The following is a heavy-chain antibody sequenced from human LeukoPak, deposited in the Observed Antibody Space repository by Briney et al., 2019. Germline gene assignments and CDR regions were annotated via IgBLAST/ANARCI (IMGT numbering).Heavy chain of an antibody. D-gene: IGHD3-22*01. J-gene: IGHJ3*02. CDR3: ARTVVSLDAFDI. CDR1: GGSISSSSYY. V-gene: IGHV4-39*07. Sequence: SETLSLTCTVSGGSISSSSYYWGWIRQPPGKGLEWIGSIYYSGSTYYNPSLKSRVTISVDTSKNQFSLKLSSVTAADTAVYYCARTVVSLDAFDIWGQGTMVAVSS. CDR2: IYYSGST.